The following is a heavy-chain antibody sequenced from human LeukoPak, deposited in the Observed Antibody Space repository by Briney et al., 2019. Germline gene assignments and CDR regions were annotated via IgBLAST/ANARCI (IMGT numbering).Heavy chain of an antibody. D-gene: IGHD3-3*01. Sequence: GGSLRLSCAASGFTFSTYWMSWVRQAPGNGLEWVANIKEDGNDKYYVDSVKGRFTISRDNAKNSLYLQMNSLRAEDTAVYYCARDRYYGVWSGYYPPPRHLESWGQGTLVTVSS. CDR2: IKEDGNDK. CDR3: ARDRYYGVWSGYYPPPRHLES. CDR1: GFTFSTYW. V-gene: IGHV3-7*01. J-gene: IGHJ4*02.